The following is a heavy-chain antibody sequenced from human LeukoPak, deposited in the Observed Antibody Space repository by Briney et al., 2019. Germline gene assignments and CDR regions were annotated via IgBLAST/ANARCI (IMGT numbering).Heavy chain of an antibody. CDR1: GFTFTRYA. V-gene: IGHV3-21*01. D-gene: IGHD3-10*01. CDR3: ARRYYASGSYQF. CDR2: ISSRSSYI. Sequence: GGSLRLSCAASGFTFTRYAMSWVRQAPGKGLEWVSSISSRSSYIYYADSVKGRFTISRDNAKNSLYLQMNSLRAEDTAVYYCARRYYASGSYQFWGQGTTVTVSS. J-gene: IGHJ6*02.